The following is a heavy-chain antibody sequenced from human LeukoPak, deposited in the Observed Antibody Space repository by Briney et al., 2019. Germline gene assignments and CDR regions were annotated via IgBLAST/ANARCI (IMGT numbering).Heavy chain of an antibody. Sequence: SETLSLIYTVSCGPIASPYWSSTQQPPGNGLESFGYMYYSGITNYNPSLKSRVTISVDTSKNQFSLKLRSVTDADTAVYYCARPRDYGDAFDIWGQGTIVTVSS. V-gene: IGHV4-59*08. CDR1: CGPIASPY. D-gene: IGHD4-17*01. CDR2: MYYSGIT. J-gene: IGHJ3*02. CDR3: ARPRDYGDAFDI.